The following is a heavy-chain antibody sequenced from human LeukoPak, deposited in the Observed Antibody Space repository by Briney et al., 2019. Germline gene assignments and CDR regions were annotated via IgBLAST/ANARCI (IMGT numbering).Heavy chain of an antibody. J-gene: IGHJ6*02. D-gene: IGHD6-13*01. CDR3: ARHPAGPAAGHYYYYGMDV. Sequence: ASVKVSCKASGGTFSSYAISWVRQAPGQGLEWMGGIIPIVGTANYAQKFQGRVTITADESTSTAYMELSSLRSEDTAVYYCARHPAGPAAGHYYYYGMDVWGQGTTVTVSS. CDR2: IIPIVGTA. V-gene: IGHV1-69*13. CDR1: GGTFSSYA.